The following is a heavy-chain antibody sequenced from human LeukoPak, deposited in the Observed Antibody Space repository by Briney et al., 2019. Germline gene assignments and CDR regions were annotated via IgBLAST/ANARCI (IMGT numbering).Heavy chain of an antibody. V-gene: IGHV1-2*02. CDR2: INPNSGGT. D-gene: IGHD1-26*01. CDR3: ARDGPKYRSKWGLRSDFQH. J-gene: IGHJ1*01. CDR1: GYTFTGYY. Sequence: GASVKVSCKASGYTFTGYYMHWVRQAPGQGLEWMGWINPNSGGTNYAQKFQGRVTMTRDTSISTAYMELSRLRSDDTAVYYCARDGPKYRSKWGLRSDFQHWGQGTLVTVSS.